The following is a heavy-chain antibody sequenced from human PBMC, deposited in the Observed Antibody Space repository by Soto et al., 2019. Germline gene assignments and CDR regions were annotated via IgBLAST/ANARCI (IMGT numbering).Heavy chain of an antibody. Sequence: SETLSLTCTVSGGSISSYYWSWIRQPPGKGLEWIGYIYYSGSTNYNPSLKSRVTISVDTSKNQFSLKLSSVTAADTAVYYCARSGYYFWPPDYWGQGTLVTVSS. CDR3: ARSGYYFWPPDY. D-gene: IGHD3-3*01. J-gene: IGHJ4*02. CDR1: GGSISSYY. CDR2: IYYSGST. V-gene: IGHV4-59*08.